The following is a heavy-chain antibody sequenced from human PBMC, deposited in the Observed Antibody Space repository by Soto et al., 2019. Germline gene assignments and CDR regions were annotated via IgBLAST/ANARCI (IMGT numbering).Heavy chain of an antibody. CDR3: ARESGGVAGTLEH. CDR1: GYTFTGYY. CDR2: INPHNGVT. V-gene: IGHV1-2*04. D-gene: IGHD6-19*01. Sequence: ASVNVSCKTSGYTFTGYYIHWVRQAPGQGLEWMGWINPHNGVTNYAQNFQGWVTMTRDTSISTVYMEMTRLKSDDTAVYYCARESGGVAGTLEHWGERNIVTVSS. J-gene: IGHJ5*02.